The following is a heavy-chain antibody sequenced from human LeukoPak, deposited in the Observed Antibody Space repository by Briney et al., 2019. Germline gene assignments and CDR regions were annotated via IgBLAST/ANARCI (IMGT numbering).Heavy chain of an antibody. V-gene: IGHV3-64*01. D-gene: IGHD2-2*01. CDR3: ARDRASRFDY. Sequence: GGSLRLSCAASGFTFSSYAMHWVRQAPGKGLEYVSAISSNGGSTYYANSVKGRFTISRDNSKNMLYLQMGSLRAEDMAVYYCARDRASRFDYWGQGTLVTVSS. CDR1: GFTFSSYA. J-gene: IGHJ4*02. CDR2: ISSNGGST.